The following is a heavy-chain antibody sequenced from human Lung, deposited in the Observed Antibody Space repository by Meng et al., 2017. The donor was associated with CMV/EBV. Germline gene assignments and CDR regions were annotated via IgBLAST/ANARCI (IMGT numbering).Heavy chain of an antibody. Sequence: VQMGQSGAEVKKPGASVRVSCKASGYTFGSYGICWVRQAPGQGLEWMGWFVNYVDTYPAPKFQGRVTMTTDTHTNTAFMELRSLTSDDTAVYYCASGTPGRSYCDYWGQGTLVTVSS. V-gene: IGHV1-18*01. CDR3: ASGTPGRSYCDY. CDR2: FVNYVDT. J-gene: IGHJ4*02. CDR1: GYTFGSYG. D-gene: IGHD2-15*01.